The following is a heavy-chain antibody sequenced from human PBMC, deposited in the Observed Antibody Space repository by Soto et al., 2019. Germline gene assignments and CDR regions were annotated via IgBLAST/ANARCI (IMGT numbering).Heavy chain of an antibody. D-gene: IGHD2-2*01. CDR2: IDPSDSYT. CDR3: AASLGYCSSTSCYFSWFDP. V-gene: IGHV5-10-1*01. Sequence: VESLKISCKGSGYSFTSYWISWVRPLPGKGLDWMGRIDPSDSYTNYSSSFQGHVTISADKSISTAYLQWSSLKASDTAMYYCAASLGYCSSTSCYFSWFDPWGQGTQVTVSS. CDR1: GYSFTSYW. J-gene: IGHJ5*02.